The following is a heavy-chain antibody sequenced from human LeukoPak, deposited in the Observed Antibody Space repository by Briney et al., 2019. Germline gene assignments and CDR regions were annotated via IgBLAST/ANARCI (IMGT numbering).Heavy chain of an antibody. V-gene: IGHV4-4*09. CDR1: GGSISSYY. J-gene: IGHJ6*03. CDR3: ARPNYYYYHMDV. Sequence: SETLSLTCTVSGGSISSYYWSWIRQPPGKGLEWIGYIYTSGSTNYNPSLKSRVTISVDTSKNQFSLKLSSVTAADTAVYYCARPNYYYYHMDVWGKGTTVTVSS. CDR2: IYTSGST.